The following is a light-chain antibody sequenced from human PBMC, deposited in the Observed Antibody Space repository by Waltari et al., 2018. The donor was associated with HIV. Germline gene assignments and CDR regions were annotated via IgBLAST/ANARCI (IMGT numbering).Light chain of an antibody. CDR2: EVS. CDR1: SSDVGSSNL. J-gene: IGLJ1*01. Sequence: QSALPQPAPVSVSPGHSIHISCTGTSSDVGSSNLFPWYQQHRGKDPKLMMYEVSKRHSGVSNRFSGSKSGNTASVTISGLQAEDEADYYCCSYAGSSTYVFGTGTKVTVL. V-gene: IGLV2-23*02. CDR3: CSYAGSSTYV.